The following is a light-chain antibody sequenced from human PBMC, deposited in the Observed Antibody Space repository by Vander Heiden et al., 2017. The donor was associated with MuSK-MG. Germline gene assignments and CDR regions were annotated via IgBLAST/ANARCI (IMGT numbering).Light chain of an antibody. CDR2: GAS. CDR1: QSVCSSY. CDR3: QQYGSSPPMCS. V-gene: IGKV3-20*01. Sequence: EIVSTPPPCTLSSPPGERATLSCRASQSVCSSYLAWYQQKPGQAPRLLIYGASSRASGIPDRFSGSGSGTGFTLTISRLEPEDFAVYYCQQYGSSPPMCSFGQGTKLEIK. J-gene: IGKJ2*04.